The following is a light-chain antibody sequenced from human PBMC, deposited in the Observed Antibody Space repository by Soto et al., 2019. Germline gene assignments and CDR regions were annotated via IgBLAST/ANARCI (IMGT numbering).Light chain of an antibody. J-gene: IGKJ3*01. Sequence: AIQMTQSPSSLSASVGDRVTITCRASQAIGHDLGWYQQKPGKAPKLLIYAASSLQIRVPSRFSGSGSGTVFTLTISSLQPEDFATCYCLQEHNFPFTCRPGTTVDL. CDR1: QAIGHD. CDR3: LQEHNFPFT. CDR2: AAS. V-gene: IGKV1-6*01.